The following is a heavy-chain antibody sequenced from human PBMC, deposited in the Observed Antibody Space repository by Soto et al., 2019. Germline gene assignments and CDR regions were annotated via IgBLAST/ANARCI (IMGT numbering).Heavy chain of an antibody. J-gene: IGHJ2*01. CDR1: GFTFSSYA. V-gene: IGHV3-23*01. Sequence: EVQLLESGGGLVQPGGSLRLSCAASGFTFSSYAMSLVRQAPGKGLEWVSAVSGSGGSTYYADSVKGRFTISRDNFKSTRYLQMNSLRGDDTAVYYCAKRCYDGNWYFDLWVGGTLVTVSS. CDR2: VSGSGGST. CDR3: AKRCYDGNWYFDL. D-gene: IGHD5-12*01.